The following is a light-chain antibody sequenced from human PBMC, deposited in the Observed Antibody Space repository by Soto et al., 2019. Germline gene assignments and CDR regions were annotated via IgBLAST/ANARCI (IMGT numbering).Light chain of an antibody. CDR3: AAWDDSLNVLV. CDR1: SSNIGSKS. J-gene: IGLJ2*01. CDR2: SNN. V-gene: IGLV1-44*01. Sequence: QSVLTQPPSVSGTPGQRVNMSCSGSSSNIGSKSVSWYQHLPQTAPKLLIYSNNQRPSGVPGRFSGSKSGTSASLAISGLQSDDETQYYCAAWDDSLNVLVFGGGTQLTDL.